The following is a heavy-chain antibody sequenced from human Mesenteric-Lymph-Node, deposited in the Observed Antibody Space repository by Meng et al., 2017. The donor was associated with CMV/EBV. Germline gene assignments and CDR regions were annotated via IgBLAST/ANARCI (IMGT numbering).Heavy chain of an antibody. CDR1: GFTVSSNY. CDR3: LIPGVIDY. D-gene: IGHD3-16*01. CDR2: IKSETDGGTT. V-gene: IGHV3-15*01. J-gene: IGHJ4*02. Sequence: GESLKISCAASGFTVSSNYMSWVRQAPGKGLEWVGRIKSETDGGTTDYAEPVEGRFTISREDSIDTSYLQMNSLKTEDTAVYYCLIPGVIDYWGQGTVVTVSS.